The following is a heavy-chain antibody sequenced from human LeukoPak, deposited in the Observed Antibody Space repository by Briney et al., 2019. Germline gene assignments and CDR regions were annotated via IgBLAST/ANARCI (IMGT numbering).Heavy chain of an antibody. CDR1: GFTFSTFA. V-gene: IGHV3-48*03. CDR2: ISSSGSTI. Sequence: PGGSLRLSCAASGFTFSTFAMIWVRQPPGKGLEWVSYISSSGSTIYYADSVKGRFTISRDNAKNSLYLQMNSLRAEDTAVYYCARGSREYQLLWNNDAFDIWGQGTMVTVSS. CDR3: ARGSREYQLLWNNDAFDI. D-gene: IGHD2-2*01. J-gene: IGHJ3*02.